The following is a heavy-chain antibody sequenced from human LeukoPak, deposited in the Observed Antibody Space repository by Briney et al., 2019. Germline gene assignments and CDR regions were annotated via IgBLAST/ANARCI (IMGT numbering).Heavy chain of an antibody. D-gene: IGHD6-19*01. CDR3: ARDGSGWYYLYYFDY. V-gene: IGHV3-30-3*01. Sequence: PGGSLRLSCAASGFTFSSYAMHWVRQAPGKGLEWVAVISYDGSNKYYADSVKGRFTISRDNSKNTLYLQMNSLRAEDTAVYYCARDGSGWYYLYYFDYWGQGTLVTVSS. CDR2: ISYDGSNK. J-gene: IGHJ4*02. CDR1: GFTFSSYA.